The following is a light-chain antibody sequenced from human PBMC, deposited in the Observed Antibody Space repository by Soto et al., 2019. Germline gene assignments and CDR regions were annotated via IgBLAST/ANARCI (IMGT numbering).Light chain of an antibody. V-gene: IGLV2-11*01. J-gene: IGLJ2*01. CDR1: SSDVGGYNY. CDR2: DVS. Sequence: QSALTQPRTVSGSPGQSVTISCTGTSSDVGGYNYVSWYQQHPGKAPKLMIYDVSKRPSGVPDRFSGSKSGNTASLTLSGLQADDEADYYCCSYAGSDIVVFGGGTKVTVL. CDR3: CSYAGSDIVV.